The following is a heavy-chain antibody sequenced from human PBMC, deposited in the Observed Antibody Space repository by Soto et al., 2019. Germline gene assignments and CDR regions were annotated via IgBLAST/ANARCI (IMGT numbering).Heavy chain of an antibody. CDR1: GYSFTSYG. D-gene: IGHD1-26*01. J-gene: IGHJ5*02. CDR3: ERDRPKWESRGWFEP. Sequence: ASVKVSCKASGYSFTSYGISWVRQAPGQGLEWMGWISAYHGNTNYAQKLQGRVTMTTDTSTGTAYMELRSWRSDATVLCVCERDRPKWESRGWFEPWGQGHL. V-gene: IGHV1-18*01. CDR2: ISAYHGNT.